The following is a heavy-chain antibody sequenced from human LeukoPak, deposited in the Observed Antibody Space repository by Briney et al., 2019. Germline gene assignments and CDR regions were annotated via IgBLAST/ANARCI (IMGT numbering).Heavy chain of an antibody. CDR1: GFTFDDYA. V-gene: IGHV3-23*01. J-gene: IGHJ4*02. Sequence: PGRSLRLSCAASGFTFDDYAMHWVRQAPGKGLEWVSAISGSGGSTYYADSVKGRFTISRDNSKNTLYLQMNSLRAEDTAVYYCAKWDSSSSRAGYSSNWGQGTLVTVSS. D-gene: IGHD6-6*01. CDR2: ISGSGGST. CDR3: AKWDSSSSRAGYSSN.